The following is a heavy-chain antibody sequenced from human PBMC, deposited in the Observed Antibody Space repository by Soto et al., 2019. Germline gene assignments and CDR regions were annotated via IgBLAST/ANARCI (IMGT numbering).Heavy chain of an antibody. J-gene: IGHJ4*02. CDR1: GFTFSSYA. V-gene: IGHV3-23*01. CDR2: ISGCGGST. D-gene: IGHD3-9*01. CDR3: AKDAPAGGRYFYWGLLGY. Sequence: EVQLLESGGGLVQPGGSLRLSCAASGFTFSSYAMSWVRQAPGKGLEWVSAISGCGGSTYYADSVKGRFTISRDNSKNTLYREMNTLRAEDTAVYYCAKDAPAGGRYFYWGLLGYWGQGTLVTVSS.